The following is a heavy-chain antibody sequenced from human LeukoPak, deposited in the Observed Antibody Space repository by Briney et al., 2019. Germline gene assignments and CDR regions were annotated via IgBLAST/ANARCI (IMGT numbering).Heavy chain of an antibody. Sequence: PSETLSLTCTVSGGSISSGSYYWSWIRQPAGKGLEWIGRIYTSGSTNYNPSLKSRVTISVDTSKNQFSLKLSSVTAADTAVYYCARERASGSDLDWGQGTLVTVSS. D-gene: IGHD2-21*02. CDR3: ARERASGSDLD. CDR1: GGSISSGSYY. CDR2: IYTSGST. J-gene: IGHJ4*02. V-gene: IGHV4-61*02.